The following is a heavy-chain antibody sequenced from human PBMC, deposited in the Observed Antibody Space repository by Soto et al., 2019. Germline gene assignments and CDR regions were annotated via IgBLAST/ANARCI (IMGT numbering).Heavy chain of an antibody. CDR3: ARGRSGSFGM. J-gene: IGHJ4*02. V-gene: IGHV4-34*01. CDR2: INHSGST. CDR1: GGSFSGYY. D-gene: IGHD1-26*01. Sequence: SETLSLTCAVYGGSFSGYYWSWIRQPPGKGLEWIGEINHSGSTNYNPSLKSRVTISVDTSKNQFSLKLSSVTAADTAVYYCARGRSGSFGMWGQGNLVTVSS.